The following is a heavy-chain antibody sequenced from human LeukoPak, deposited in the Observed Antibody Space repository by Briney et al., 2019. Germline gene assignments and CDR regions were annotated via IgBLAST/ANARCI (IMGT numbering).Heavy chain of an antibody. CDR2: IYYSGST. V-gene: IGHV4-39*01. D-gene: IGHD3-22*01. Sequence: SETLSLTCTVSGGSISSSDYYWGWIRQPPGKGLEWIGSIYYSGSTYYNPSLKSRVTISVDTSKNQFSLKLSSVTAADTAVYYCARQNYYDSSGSPGYWGQGTLVTVSS. CDR1: GGSISSSDYY. CDR3: ARQNYYDSSGSPGY. J-gene: IGHJ4*02.